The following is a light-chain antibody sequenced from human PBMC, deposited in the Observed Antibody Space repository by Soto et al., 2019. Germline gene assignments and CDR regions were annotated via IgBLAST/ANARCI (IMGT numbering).Light chain of an antibody. CDR3: QQSYSTPPWT. Sequence: DIQLTQSPSFLSVSVGDRVTITCRASQSIGSYLNWYQFKPGRAPKVLIYTASSLQSGVPSRFSGSGSGTDFTLTISSLQPEDFATYYCQQSYSTPPWTFGQGTKVDIK. J-gene: IGKJ1*01. CDR2: TAS. V-gene: IGKV1-39*01. CDR1: QSIGSY.